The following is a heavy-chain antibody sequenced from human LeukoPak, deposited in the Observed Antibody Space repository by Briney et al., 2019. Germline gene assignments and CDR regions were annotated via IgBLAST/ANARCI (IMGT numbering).Heavy chain of an antibody. J-gene: IGHJ4*02. V-gene: IGHV3-30*04. CDR3: TRGRSVYGSGSYPAY. D-gene: IGHD3-10*01. Sequence: GGSLRLSCAASGFTFKRYAMHWVRQAPGKGLEWLTIMSYDGNISYYADSVKGRFTISRDNSSDTLYLQMNSLRADDTAIYYCTRGRSVYGSGSYPAYWGQGTLVTVSS. CDR1: GFTFKRYA. CDR2: MSYDGNIS.